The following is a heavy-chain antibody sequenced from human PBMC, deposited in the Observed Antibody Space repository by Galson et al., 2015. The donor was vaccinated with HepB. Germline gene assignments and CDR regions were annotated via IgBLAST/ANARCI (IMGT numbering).Heavy chain of an antibody. J-gene: IGHJ4*02. Sequence: SLRLSCAASGFTFGSYGMHWVRQAPGKGLEWVAVIWYDGSNKYYADSVKGRFTISRDNSKNTLYLQMNSLRAEDTAVYYCASAYGDYDGTGFDYWGQGTLVTVSS. D-gene: IGHD4-17*01. CDR3: ASAYGDYDGTGFDY. CDR2: IWYDGSNK. V-gene: IGHV3-33*01. CDR1: GFTFGSYG.